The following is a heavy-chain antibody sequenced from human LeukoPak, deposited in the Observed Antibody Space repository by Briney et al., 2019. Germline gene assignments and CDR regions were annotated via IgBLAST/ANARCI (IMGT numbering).Heavy chain of an antibody. J-gene: IGHJ4*02. CDR3: ARVAGNCGGDCYRLLY. CDR1: GYTFTSYD. V-gene: IGHV1-8*01. CDR2: MNPNSGDT. Sequence: ASVKVSCKASGYTFTSYDINWVRQATGQGLEWLGWMNPNSGDTGYAQKFQGRVTMTRNTSISTAYMELSNLRSEDTAVYYCARVAGNCGGDCYRLLYWGQGTLVTVSS. D-gene: IGHD2-21*01.